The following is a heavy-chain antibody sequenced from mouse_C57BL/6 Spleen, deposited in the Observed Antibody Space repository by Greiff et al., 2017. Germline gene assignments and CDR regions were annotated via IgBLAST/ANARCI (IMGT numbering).Heavy chain of an antibody. V-gene: IGHV1-85*01. D-gene: IGHD1-1*01. CDR3: ARGGTVVATDWYFDV. Sequence: VQLQQSGPELVKPGASVKLSCKASGYTFTSYDINWVKQRPGQGLEWIGWIYPRDGSTKYNEKFKGKDTLTVDTSSSTAYMELHSLTSEDSAVYFCARGGTVVATDWYFDVWGTGTTVTVSS. CDR2: IYPRDGST. CDR1: GYTFTSYD. J-gene: IGHJ1*03.